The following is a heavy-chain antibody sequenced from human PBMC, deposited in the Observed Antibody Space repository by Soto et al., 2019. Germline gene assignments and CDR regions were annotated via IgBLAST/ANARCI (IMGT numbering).Heavy chain of an antibody. J-gene: IGHJ5*02. CDR1: GFTVKSGY. V-gene: IGHV3-53*02. CDR3: ARVHRGNQFDD. CDR2: IYSGGST. Sequence: VQLVETGGGLIQPGGSLSLSCAISGFTVKSGYMAWVRQAPGKGLEWVSTIYSGGSTYYADPVKGRFTISRDNDRNTLYLQMNSLRADDTAVYYCARVHRGNQFDDWGQGTLVTVSS.